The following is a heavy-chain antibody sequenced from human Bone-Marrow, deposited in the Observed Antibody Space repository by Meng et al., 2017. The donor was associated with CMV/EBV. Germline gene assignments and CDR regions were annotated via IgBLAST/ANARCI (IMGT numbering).Heavy chain of an antibody. J-gene: IGHJ3*02. CDR1: GFTFSSYW. Sequence: GGSLRLSCAASGFTFSSYWMSWVRQAPGRGLEWVADINQDGSEKYYVDSVKGRFTISRDNAKNSLYVQMNTLRAEDTAVYYCARDLDYGGNRAMGAFDIWGQGKMVNVAS. V-gene: IGHV3-7*01. D-gene: IGHD4-23*01. CDR3: ARDLDYGGNRAMGAFDI. CDR2: INQDGSEK.